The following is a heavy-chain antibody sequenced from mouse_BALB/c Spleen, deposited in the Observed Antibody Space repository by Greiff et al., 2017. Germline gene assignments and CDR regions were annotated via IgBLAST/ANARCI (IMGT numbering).Heavy chain of an antibody. J-gene: IGHJ4*01. V-gene: IGHV5-17*02. Sequence: EVKLMESGGGLVQPGGSRKLSCAASGFTFSSFGMHWVRQAPEKGLEWVAYISSGSSTIYYADTVKGRFTISRDNPKNTLFLRMTSLRSEDTAMYYCARAGRGAMDYWGQGTSVTVSS. CDR2: ISSGSSTI. CDR3: ARAGRGAMDY. CDR1: GFTFSSFG.